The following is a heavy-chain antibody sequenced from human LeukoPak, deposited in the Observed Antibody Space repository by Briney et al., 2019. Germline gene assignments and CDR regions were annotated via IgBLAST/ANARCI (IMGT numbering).Heavy chain of an antibody. CDR3: ARVVSIFGVVIPFDY. Sequence: ASVKVSCKAAGYTFVSHGISWVRLAPGQGLEWMGWISAYSGNTNYAQKLQGRVTMTTDTSTSTAYMELRSLRSDDTAVYYCARVVSIFGVVIPFDYWGQGTLVTVSS. CDR2: ISAYSGNT. D-gene: IGHD3-3*01. J-gene: IGHJ4*02. CDR1: GYTFVSHG. V-gene: IGHV1-18*01.